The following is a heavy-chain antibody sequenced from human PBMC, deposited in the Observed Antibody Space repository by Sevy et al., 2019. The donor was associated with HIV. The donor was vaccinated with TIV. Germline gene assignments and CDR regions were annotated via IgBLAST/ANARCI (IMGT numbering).Heavy chain of an antibody. D-gene: IGHD3-10*01. CDR3: ARYRGSGSFSPTNY. J-gene: IGHJ4*02. Sequence: GGSLRLSCAASGFTFSSYSMNWVRQAPGKGLEWVSYISSRSSTIYYADSVKGRFTISRDNAKNSLYLQMNSLRAEDTAVYYCARYRGSGSFSPTNYWGQGTLVTVSS. CDR2: ISSRSSTI. CDR1: GFTFSSYS. V-gene: IGHV3-48*01.